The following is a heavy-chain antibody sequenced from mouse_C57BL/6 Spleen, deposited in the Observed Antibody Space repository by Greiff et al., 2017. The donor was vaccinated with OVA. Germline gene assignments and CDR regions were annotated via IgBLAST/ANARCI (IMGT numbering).Heavy chain of an antibody. V-gene: IGHV1-61*01. CDR3: AREGLSTMVTTFPYAMDY. CDR2: IYPSDSET. CDR1: GYTFTSYW. J-gene: IGHJ4*01. D-gene: IGHD2-2*01. Sequence: VQLQQPGAELVRPGSSVKLSCKASGYTFTSYWMDWVKQRPGQGLEWIGNIYPSDSETHYNQKFKDKATLTVDKSSSTAYMQLSSLTSEDSAVYYCAREGLSTMVTTFPYAMDYWGQGTSVTVSS.